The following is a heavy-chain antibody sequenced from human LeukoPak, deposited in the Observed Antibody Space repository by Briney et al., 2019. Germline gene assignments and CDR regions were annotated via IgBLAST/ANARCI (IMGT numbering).Heavy chain of an antibody. CDR2: ISYDGSNK. Sequence: GGSLRLSCAASGFTFSSYGMHWVRQAPGKGLEWVAVISYDGSNKYYADSVKGRFTISRDNSKNTLYLQMNSLRAEDTAVYYCAKEFSSSWAVYDYYGMDVWAQGTTVTVSS. CDR1: GFTFSSYG. V-gene: IGHV3-30*18. CDR3: AKEFSSSWAVYDYYGMDV. D-gene: IGHD6-13*01. J-gene: IGHJ6*02.